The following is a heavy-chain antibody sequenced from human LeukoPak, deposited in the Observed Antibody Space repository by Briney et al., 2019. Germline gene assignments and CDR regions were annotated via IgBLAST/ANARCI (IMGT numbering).Heavy chain of an antibody. V-gene: IGHV1-2*04. D-gene: IGHD3-9*01. CDR3: ARGPYYDILTGHPYYFDY. J-gene: IGHJ4*02. CDR2: INPNSGGI. CDR1: GYTFTGYY. Sequence: GASVKVSCKASGYTFTGYYMHWVRQAPGQGLEWMGWINPNSGGINYAQKFQGWVTMTRDTSISTAYMELSRLRSDDTAVYYCARGPYYDILTGHPYYFDYWGQGTLVTVSS.